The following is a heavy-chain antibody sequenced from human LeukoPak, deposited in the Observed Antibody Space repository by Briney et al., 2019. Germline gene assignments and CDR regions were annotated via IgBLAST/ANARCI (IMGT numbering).Heavy chain of an antibody. D-gene: IGHD5-12*01. J-gene: IGHJ4*02. CDR1: GGSISSGGYY. V-gene: IGHV4-39*01. CDR2: IYYSGST. Sequence: SQTQSLTCTVSGGSISSGGYYWGWIRQPPGKGLEWIGSIYYSGSTYYNPSLKSRVTISVDTSKNQFSLKLSSVTAADTAVYYCARHHYASIRAFFDYWGQGTLVTVSS. CDR3: ARHHYASIRAFFDY.